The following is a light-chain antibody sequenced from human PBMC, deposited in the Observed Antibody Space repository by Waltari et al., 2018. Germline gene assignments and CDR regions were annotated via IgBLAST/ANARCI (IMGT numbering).Light chain of an antibody. CDR2: GAS. CDR3: QHYLRLPVT. V-gene: IGKV3D-15*01. CDR1: WSVTRV. Sequence: SCRTSWSVTRVLAWYEQEPGQAPRLLIYGASNRSTGIPDRVSGSGSGTDFILTIISLEREDVAVYYCQHYLRLPVTFGQGTK. J-gene: IGKJ1*01.